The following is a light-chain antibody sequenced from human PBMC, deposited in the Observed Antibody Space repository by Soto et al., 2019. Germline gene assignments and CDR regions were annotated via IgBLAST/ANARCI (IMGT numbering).Light chain of an antibody. J-gene: IGKJ2*01. Sequence: EIVLTQSPGTLSLSPGERATLSCGASQSVSSASLAWYQQKPGQAPRLLIYDASSRATGIPDRFSGSGSGTDFTLTISRLEPEDCAVYYCQQYGSTPRTFGQGTKLEIK. CDR3: QQYGSTPRT. CDR1: QSVSSAS. CDR2: DAS. V-gene: IGKV3-20*01.